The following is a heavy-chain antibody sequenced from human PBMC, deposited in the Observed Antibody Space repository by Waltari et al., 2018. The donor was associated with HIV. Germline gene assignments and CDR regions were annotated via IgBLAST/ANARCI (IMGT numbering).Heavy chain of an antibody. CDR2: IYYSGST. J-gene: IGHJ6*02. D-gene: IGHD2-2*01. V-gene: IGHV4-59*08. CDR1: GGSISSYY. Sequence: QVQLQESGPGLVKPSETLSLTCTVSGGSISSYYWSWLRQPPGKGLEWIGYIYYSGSTNYNPSLKSRVTISVDTSKNQFSLKLSSVTATDTAVYYCARLHRRARRDCSGSTSCYLRDYYGMDVWGQGTTVTVSS. CDR3: ARLHRRARRDCSGSTSCYLRDYYGMDV.